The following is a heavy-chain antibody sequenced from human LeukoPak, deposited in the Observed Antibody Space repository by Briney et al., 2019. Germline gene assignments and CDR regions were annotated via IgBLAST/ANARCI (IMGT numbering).Heavy chain of an antibody. V-gene: IGHV4-34*01. J-gene: IGHJ4*02. Sequence: SETLSLTCAVYGGSFSGYYWSWIRQPPGKGLEWIGEINHSGSTNYNPSLKSRVTISVDTSKNQFSLKLSSVTAADTAVYYCARVLDYYYYDSSGYYSSGLDYWGQGTLVTVSS. CDR2: INHSGST. CDR3: ARVLDYYYYDSSGYYSSGLDY. CDR1: GGSFSGYY. D-gene: IGHD3-22*01.